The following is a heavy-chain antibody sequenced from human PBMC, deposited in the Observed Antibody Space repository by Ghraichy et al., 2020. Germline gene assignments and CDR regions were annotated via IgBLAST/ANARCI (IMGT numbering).Heavy chain of an antibody. CDR1: GGSVSSGIYY. V-gene: IGHV4-61*01. CDR2: IYYSGST. J-gene: IGHJ5*02. D-gene: IGHD6-13*01. CDR3: ARDLMAAASQRFDP. Sequence: LSCTVSGGSVSSGIYYWSWIRQPPGKGLEWIGYIYYSGSTNYNPSLKSRVTISVDTSKNQFSLKLSSVTAADTAVYYCARDLMAAASQRFDPWGQGTLVTVSS.